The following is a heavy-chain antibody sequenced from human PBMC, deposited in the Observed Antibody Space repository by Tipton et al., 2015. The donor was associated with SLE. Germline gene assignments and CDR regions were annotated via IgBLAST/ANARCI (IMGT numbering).Heavy chain of an antibody. V-gene: IGHV4-34*01. CDR3: AGDAADSDSTGIPGDF. CDR1: GFTFSDYY. J-gene: IGHJ4*02. Sequence: LRLSCAASGFTFSDYYMGWIRQAPGKGLEWIGEINHSGSTNYNPSLKSRVTISIDTSKNQFSLKLRSVTAADTAVYYCAGDAADSDSTGIPGDFWGQGTLVTVSS. D-gene: IGHD2-8*02. CDR2: INHSGST.